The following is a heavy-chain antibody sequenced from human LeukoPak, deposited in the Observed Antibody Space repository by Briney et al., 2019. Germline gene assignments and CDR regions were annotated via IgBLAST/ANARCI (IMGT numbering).Heavy chain of an antibody. D-gene: IGHD1-26*01. CDR2: ISGSGGST. V-gene: IGHV3-23*01. J-gene: IGHJ4*02. CDR1: GFTFSSYA. CDR3: ARGGVVGAINYFDY. Sequence: PGGSLRLSCAASGFTFSSYAMSWVRQAPGKGLEWVSAISGSGGSTYYADSVKGRFTISRDDSKNTLNLQMNSLRAEDTAVYYCARGGVVGAINYFDYWGQGTLVTVSS.